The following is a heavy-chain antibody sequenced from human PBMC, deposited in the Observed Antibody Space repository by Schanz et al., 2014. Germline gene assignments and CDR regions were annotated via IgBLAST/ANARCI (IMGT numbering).Heavy chain of an antibody. J-gene: IGHJ4*02. V-gene: IGHV3-74*01. CDR1: GFTLSSYW. D-gene: IGHD2-2*01. Sequence: EVKLVESGGGAVRPGGSLRLSCAASGFTLSSYWMHWVRQAPGKGLEWVSCTNGDGTNAKYADSVKGRFTISRDNSKNTLYLHMNSLRSEDTAVYYCAKDSTHIDIVLVPTAIDYWGQGTLVTVSS. CDR3: AKDSTHIDIVLVPTAIDY. CDR2: TNGDGTNA.